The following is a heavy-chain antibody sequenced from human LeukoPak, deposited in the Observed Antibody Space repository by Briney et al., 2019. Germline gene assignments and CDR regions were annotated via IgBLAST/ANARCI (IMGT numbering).Heavy chain of an antibody. CDR2: ISSSSSYI. D-gene: IGHD3-3*01. CDR1: GFTFTSYA. Sequence: PGGSLRLSCAASGFTFTSYAMSWVRQAPGKGLEWVSSISSSSSYIYYADSVKGRFTISRDNAKNSLYLQMNSLRAEDTAVYYCARVPGNYDFWSADYRGQGTLVTVSS. V-gene: IGHV3-21*01. J-gene: IGHJ4*02. CDR3: ARVPGNYDFWSADY.